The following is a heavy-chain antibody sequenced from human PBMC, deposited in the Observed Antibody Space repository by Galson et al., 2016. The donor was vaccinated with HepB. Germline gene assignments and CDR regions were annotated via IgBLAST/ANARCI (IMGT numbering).Heavy chain of an antibody. CDR2: INTTTGNP. Sequence: SVKVSCKASGYTFTNYRMCWVRQAPGHGPLWMGWINTTTGNPTYAQGLTGRFVFSLDTSASTAYLQISRLKTEDTAVYYCAREKVGIAGNTWVDPWGQGTLVTVSS. CDR3: AREKVGIAGNTWVDP. J-gene: IGHJ5*02. CDR1: GYTFTNYR. D-gene: IGHD1-20*01. V-gene: IGHV7-4-1*02.